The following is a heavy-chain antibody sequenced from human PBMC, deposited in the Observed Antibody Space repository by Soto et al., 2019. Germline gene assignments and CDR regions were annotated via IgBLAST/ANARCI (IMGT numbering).Heavy chain of an antibody. Sequence: QVQLVQSGAELKKPGASAKVSCKASGYIFTSYGISWVRQAPGQGLEWMAWISVDSGNTNYAQNFQGRVTMTTDTSASTAHMELGSLRSDDTAVYYCARFNGSGTNYYMDVWGKGTTVIVSS. CDR2: ISVDSGNT. D-gene: IGHD3-10*01. CDR3: ARFNGSGTNYYMDV. J-gene: IGHJ6*03. CDR1: GYIFTSYG. V-gene: IGHV1-18*01.